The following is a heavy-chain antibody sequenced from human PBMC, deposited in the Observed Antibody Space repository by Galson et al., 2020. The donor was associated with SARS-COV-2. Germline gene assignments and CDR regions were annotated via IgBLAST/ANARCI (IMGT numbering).Heavy chain of an antibody. Sequence: QAGGSLRLSCVASGFRFSSFPMTWVRQAPGKGLEWISVISVSGDSTSYADSVKGRFTISRDDSKNTLSLQMNSLRAEDTAVYYCAKKLGHNAGQGFDPWGQGTLVTVSS. D-gene: IGHD1-7*01. V-gene: IGHV3-23*01. CDR1: GFRFSSFP. CDR3: AKKLGHNAGQGFDP. CDR2: ISVSGDST. J-gene: IGHJ5*02.